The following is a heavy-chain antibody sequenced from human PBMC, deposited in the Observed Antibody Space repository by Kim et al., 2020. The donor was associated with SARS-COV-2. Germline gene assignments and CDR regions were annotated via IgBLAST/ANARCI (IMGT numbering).Heavy chain of an antibody. CDR3: ARGDVTMVRGVIIRRGFDY. Sequence: RFTSSRDNAKNSVYLQMNSLRAEDTAVYYCARGDVTMVRGVIIRRGFDYWGQGTLVTVSS. D-gene: IGHD3-10*01. V-gene: IGHV3-11*06. J-gene: IGHJ4*02.